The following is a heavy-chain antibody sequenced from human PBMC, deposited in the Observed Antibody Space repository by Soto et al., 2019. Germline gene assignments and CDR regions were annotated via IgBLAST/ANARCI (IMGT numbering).Heavy chain of an antibody. CDR3: ARVAY. J-gene: IGHJ4*02. CDR1: EVTLRRVS. CDR2: ISSASSET. Sequence: PGGSLRLSCEAYEVTLRRVSMNWVRQVPGKGLEWVASISSASSETWYSDSVKGRFIISRDNAQNSLFLQMNTLRPDDSAIYYCARVAYWGPGNQVTVSS. V-gene: IGHV3-21*01.